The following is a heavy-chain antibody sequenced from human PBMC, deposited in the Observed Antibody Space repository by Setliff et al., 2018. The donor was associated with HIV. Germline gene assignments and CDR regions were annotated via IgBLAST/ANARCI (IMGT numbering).Heavy chain of an antibody. Sequence: SETLSLTCTVSGGPISSGTYFWSWIRQPAGKGLEWIGHIHTSGNANYNPSLNSRVTISVDTSKNHFSLKLSSVTAADTAVYYCASASGNSSSWYTAWYYYYYMDVWGKGTTVTVSS. V-gene: IGHV4-61*09. CDR1: GGPISSGTYF. CDR3: ASASGNSSSWYTAWYYYYYMDV. J-gene: IGHJ6*03. D-gene: IGHD6-13*01. CDR2: IHTSGNA.